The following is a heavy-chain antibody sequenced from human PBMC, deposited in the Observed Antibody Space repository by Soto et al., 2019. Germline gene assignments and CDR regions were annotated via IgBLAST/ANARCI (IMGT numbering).Heavy chain of an antibody. CDR1: GGSFTGYY. CDR2: IKDGGST. Sequence: QVQLQQWGAGLLKPSETLSLTCAVNGGSFTGYYWSWVRQPPGKGLEWIGEIKDGGSTNYSPSLRRRVTISADTSKRQLSLKVTSVTAADTAVYYCARGQQGVVATHWDQGSLVTVSS. CDR3: ARGQQGVVATH. V-gene: IGHV4-34*01. J-gene: IGHJ4*02. D-gene: IGHD2-15*01.